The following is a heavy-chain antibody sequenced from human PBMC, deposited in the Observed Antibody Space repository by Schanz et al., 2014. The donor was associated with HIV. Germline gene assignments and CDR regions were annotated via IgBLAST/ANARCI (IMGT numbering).Heavy chain of an antibody. J-gene: IGHJ3*02. CDR2: ISAGVGTA. CDR3: AIRTPMISFGAFDI. CDR1: GFTITSYG. Sequence: EVQLLESGGGLVQPGGSLRLSCAVSGFTITSYGMSWVRQAPFKFLYFSPPISAGVGTASYADSVKGRFTISRDNSKKMLFLQMNRLRAEDTAVYYCAIRTPMISFGAFDIWGRGTMVTVSS. D-gene: IGHD3-16*01. V-gene: IGHV3-23*01.